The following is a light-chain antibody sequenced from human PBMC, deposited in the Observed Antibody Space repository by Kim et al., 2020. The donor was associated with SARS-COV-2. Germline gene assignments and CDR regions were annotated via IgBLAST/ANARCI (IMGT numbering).Light chain of an antibody. CDR2: GSN. Sequence: GQRVTISGTGSRSNIGEGYDVHWYQHLPGTAPKVLIYGSNNRPSGVPDRFSGSKSATSASLAITGLQAEDEADYYCQSYDSSLSVIFGGGTQLTVL. J-gene: IGLJ2*01. V-gene: IGLV1-40*01. CDR3: QSYDSSLSVI. CDR1: RSNIGEGYD.